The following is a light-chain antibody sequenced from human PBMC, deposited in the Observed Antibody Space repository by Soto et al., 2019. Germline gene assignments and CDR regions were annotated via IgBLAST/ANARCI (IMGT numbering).Light chain of an antibody. J-gene: IGLJ2*01. CDR2: EVS. CDR3: SSYTSSSTVV. CDR1: SGDVGGYNY. Sequence: QSALTQPASVSGCPGQSITISCTGTSGDVGGYNYVSWYQQHPGKAPKLMIYEVSNRPSGVSNRFSGSKSGNTASLTISGLQAEDEADYYCSSYTSSSTVVFGGGTKVTVL. V-gene: IGLV2-14*01.